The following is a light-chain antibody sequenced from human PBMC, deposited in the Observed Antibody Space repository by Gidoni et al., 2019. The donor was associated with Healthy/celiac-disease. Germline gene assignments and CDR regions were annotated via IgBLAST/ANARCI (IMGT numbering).Light chain of an antibody. V-gene: IGLV2-14*01. J-gene: IGLJ2*01. Sequence: QSALTQPASVSGSPGQSITISCTGTNNDVGGYNYVSWYQQHPGKAPKLMIYEVSNRPSGVSNRFSGSKSGNTASLTISGLQAEDEAHYYCSSYTSSSTLLVVFGGGTKLTVL. CDR1: NNDVGGYNY. CDR3: SSYTSSSTLLVV. CDR2: EVS.